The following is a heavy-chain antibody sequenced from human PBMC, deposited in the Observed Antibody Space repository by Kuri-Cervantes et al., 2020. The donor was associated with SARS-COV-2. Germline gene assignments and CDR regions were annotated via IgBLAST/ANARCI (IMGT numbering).Heavy chain of an antibody. CDR1: GYTFSSYA. J-gene: IGHJ6*02. CDR3: AKTGRYYGMDV. CDR2: ISGSGGST. Sequence: SCKASGYTFSSYAMSWVRQAPGKGLEWVSAISGSGGSTYYADSVKGRFTISRDNSRNTLYLQMNSLRAEDTAVYYCAKTGRYYGMDVWGQGTTVPVSS. D-gene: IGHD3-10*01. V-gene: IGHV3-23*01.